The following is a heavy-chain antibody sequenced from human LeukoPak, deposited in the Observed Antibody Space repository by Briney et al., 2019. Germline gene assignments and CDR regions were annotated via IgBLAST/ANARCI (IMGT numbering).Heavy chain of an antibody. Sequence: SGTLSLTCAVSGGSISSSNWWSWVRQPPGKGLEWIGEINHSGSTNYNPSLKSRVTISVDTSKNQFSLKLSSVTAADTAVYYCARGHYVWGSYRPFDYWGQGTLVTVSS. CDR2: INHSGST. CDR1: GGSISSSNW. D-gene: IGHD3-16*02. V-gene: IGHV4-4*02. CDR3: ARGHYVWGSYRPFDY. J-gene: IGHJ4*02.